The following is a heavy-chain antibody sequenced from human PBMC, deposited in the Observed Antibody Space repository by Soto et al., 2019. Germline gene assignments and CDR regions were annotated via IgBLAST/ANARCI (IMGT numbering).Heavy chain of an antibody. CDR3: VPGMDQRRYFDWLLPPFDY. D-gene: IGHD3-9*01. J-gene: IGHJ4*02. Sequence: GGSLSLSCAASGFTFSSYSMNWVRQAPGKGLEWVSSISSSSSYIYYADSVKGRFTISRDNAKNSLYLQMNSLRAEDTAVYYCVPGMDQRRYFDWLLPPFDYWGQGTLVTVSS. V-gene: IGHV3-21*01. CDR1: GFTFSSYS. CDR2: ISSSSSYI.